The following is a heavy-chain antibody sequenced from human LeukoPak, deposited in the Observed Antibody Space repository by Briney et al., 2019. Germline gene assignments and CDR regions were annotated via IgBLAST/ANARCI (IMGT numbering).Heavy chain of an antibody. Sequence: SVTVSSKASGGTFITYAISWVRQAPGQGGERMGGIIPIFGTATYAQKLQGRFTMTTDTSTTTAYMELRSLRSDDTAVYYCARPTVAGRRDWFDPWGQGTLVTVSS. V-gene: IGHV1-69*05. D-gene: IGHD6-19*01. CDR3: ARPTVAGRRDWFDP. CDR1: GGTFITYA. CDR2: IIPIFGTA. J-gene: IGHJ5*02.